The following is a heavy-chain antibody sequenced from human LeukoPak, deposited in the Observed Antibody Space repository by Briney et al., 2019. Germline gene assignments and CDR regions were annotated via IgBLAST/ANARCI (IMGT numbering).Heavy chain of an antibody. CDR2: ISGSGTST. CDR1: GFSFSDYY. CDR3: ARVRSSGGVLDY. D-gene: IGHD3-16*01. V-gene: IGHV3-11*05. Sequence: GGSLRLSCATSGFSFSDYYMTWIRQAPGKGLEWISYISGSGTSTKHADSVKERFAISRDNAKNSLYLQMNSLRADDTAVYYCARVRSSGGVLDYWGQGTLVTVSS. J-gene: IGHJ4*02.